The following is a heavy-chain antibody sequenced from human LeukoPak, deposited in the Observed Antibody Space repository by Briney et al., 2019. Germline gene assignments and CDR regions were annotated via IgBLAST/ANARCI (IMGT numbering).Heavy chain of an antibody. V-gene: IGHV1-8*01. J-gene: IGHJ4*02. CDR1: GYTFTSSD. D-gene: IGHD6-13*01. CDR2: MNPNSGKT. Sequence: ASVTVSCTASGYTFTSSDINWVRQPPGQGLEGMGWMNPNSGKTGSARKFQGRVAMTKNTSISTAYIEVSSLGYEDTATYYCARGRPGLASAGTYDFWGQGTLITVSS. CDR3: ARGRPGLASAGTYDF.